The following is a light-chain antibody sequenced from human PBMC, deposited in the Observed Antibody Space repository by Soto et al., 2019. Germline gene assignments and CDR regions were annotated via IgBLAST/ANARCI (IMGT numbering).Light chain of an antibody. V-gene: IGKV1-39*01. J-gene: IGKJ1*01. Sequence: DIQMTQSPSSVSASVGDRVTITCRASQTISIFLNWYQQKPGKAPKLLIYGASTLQGGVPSRFSGSGSGTDFTLTISSLQPDDFATYYCQQYNSYSTFGQGTKV. CDR1: QTISIF. CDR2: GAS. CDR3: QQYNSYST.